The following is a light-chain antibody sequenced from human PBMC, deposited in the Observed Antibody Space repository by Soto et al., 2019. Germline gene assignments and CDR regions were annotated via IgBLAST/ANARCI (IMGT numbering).Light chain of an antibody. J-gene: IGLJ2*01. Sequence: SCELTQPPSVSVAPGQTARMTRVGNNIARKSVHWYQQRPGQAPVLVVYDDTERPSGIPARFSGSNSGNAATLTITGVEAGDEAEFYCQVWDSSNDHRSFGGGTKGTVL. V-gene: IGLV3-21*02. CDR3: QVWDSSNDHRS. CDR1: NIARKS. CDR2: DDT.